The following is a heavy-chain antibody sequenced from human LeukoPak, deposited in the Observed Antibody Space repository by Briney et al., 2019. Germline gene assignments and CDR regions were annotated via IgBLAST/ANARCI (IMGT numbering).Heavy chain of an antibody. CDR2: VGGSNTDT. V-gene: IGHV3-23*01. J-gene: IGHJ4*02. D-gene: IGHD1-26*01. CDR1: GFSFSRNA. Sequence: GGSLRLSCVASGFSFSRNAMNWLRQPPGKGLEWVSGVGGSNTDTSYADSVKGRFTISKDNSQNTVSLVMNNLRAEDTAIYYCATHDTMVGISWGQGTLVTVSS. CDR3: ATHDTMVGIS.